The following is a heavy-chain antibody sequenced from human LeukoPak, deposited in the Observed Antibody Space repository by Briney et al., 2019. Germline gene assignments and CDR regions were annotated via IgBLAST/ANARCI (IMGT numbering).Heavy chain of an antibody. CDR1: GGTFSSYA. D-gene: IGHD2-21*02. CDR3: ARGGIVVVTDDLFDY. CDR2: INPSGGST. Sequence: ASVKVSCKASGGTFSSYAISWVRQAPGQGLEWMGIINPSGGSTSYAQKFQGRVTMTRDMSTSTVYMELSSLRSEDTAVYYCARGGIVVVTDDLFDYWGQGTLVTVSS. J-gene: IGHJ4*02. V-gene: IGHV1-46*01.